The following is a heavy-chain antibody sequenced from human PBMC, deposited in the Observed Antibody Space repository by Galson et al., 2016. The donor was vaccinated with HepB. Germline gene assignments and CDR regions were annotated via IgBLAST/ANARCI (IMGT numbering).Heavy chain of an antibody. Sequence: SVKVSCKASGGTFGRHAISWVRQAPGQGLEWMGGIIPIFGAAHYAQKFQGRVSITADESTSTAYMELRSLRSEDTAVYYCARGGSSYYPNDYYYHGMEVWGQGSTVTVSS. D-gene: IGHD4-11*01. V-gene: IGHV1-69*13. CDR2: IIPIFGAA. J-gene: IGHJ6*02. CDR3: ARGGSSYYPNDYYYHGMEV. CDR1: GGTFGRHA.